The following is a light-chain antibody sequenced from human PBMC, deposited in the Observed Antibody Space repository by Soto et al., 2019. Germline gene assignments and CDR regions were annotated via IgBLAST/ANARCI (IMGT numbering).Light chain of an antibody. CDR2: DAS. CDR1: QTVRNNY. J-gene: IGKJ1*01. CDR3: QQYGSSPLT. V-gene: IGKV3-20*01. Sequence: EIVMTQSPATLFVSPEERATLSCRASQTVRNNYLAWYQQKPGQAPRLLIYDASSRATGIPDRFSGGGSGTDFTLTISRLEPEDFAVFYCQQYGSSPLTFGQGTKVDIK.